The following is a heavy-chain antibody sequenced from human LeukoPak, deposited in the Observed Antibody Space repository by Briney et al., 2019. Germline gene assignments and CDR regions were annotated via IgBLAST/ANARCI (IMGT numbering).Heavy chain of an antibody. V-gene: IGHV3-7*01. CDR1: GFSFSTYW. J-gene: IGHJ4*02. Sequence: GGCLRLSCAASGFSFSTYWMSWVRQTPEKGLEFVANIDQGGSVRNYMGSLKGRCTISRDNAKKSLYLEINSLRADDTAVYYCARDPESSSFDLWGRGALVTVSS. CDR2: IDQGGSVR. D-gene: IGHD6-13*01. CDR3: ARDPESSSFDL.